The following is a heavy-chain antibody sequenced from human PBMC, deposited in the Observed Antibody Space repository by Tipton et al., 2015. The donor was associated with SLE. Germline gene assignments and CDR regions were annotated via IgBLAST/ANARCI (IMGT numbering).Heavy chain of an antibody. V-gene: IGHV1-18*01. CDR2: ISTYNGNT. CDR3: ARGPISSGCFPFDS. CDR1: GYTFTNYG. D-gene: IGHD6-25*01. Sequence: QSGAEVKKPGASVKVSCKASGYTFTNYGISWVRQAPGQGLEWLGWISTYNGNTNYAQKLQGRVTMTTDTSTSTAYMELRGLRSDDTAVYFGARGPISSGCFPFDSWGRGPLVPASP. J-gene: IGHJ4*02.